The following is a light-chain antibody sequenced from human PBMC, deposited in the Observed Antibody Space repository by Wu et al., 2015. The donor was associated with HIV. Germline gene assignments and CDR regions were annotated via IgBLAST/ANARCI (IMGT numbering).Light chain of an antibody. V-gene: IGKV1-5*03. CDR1: QSINNW. J-gene: IGKJ1*01. CDR2: QAS. CDR3: QQYNSYPWT. Sequence: DIQMTQSPSTLSASVGDRLTITCRASQSINNWLAWYLQIPGKAPKLLIYQASNLQSGAPSRFSGSGSGTEFSLTISSLQPDDVATYYCQQYNSYPWTFGQGTKVEIK.